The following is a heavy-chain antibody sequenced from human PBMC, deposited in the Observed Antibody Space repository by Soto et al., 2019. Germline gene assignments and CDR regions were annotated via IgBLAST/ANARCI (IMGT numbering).Heavy chain of an antibody. D-gene: IGHD1-26*01. V-gene: IGHV1-46*01. CDR2: INPSSGTT. J-gene: IGHJ4*02. CDR3: ARSLGETTSLFDY. Sequence: QVQLVQSGAEMKQPGASVKLSCQASGYIFIHCFMHWVRQAPGQGLEWLGGINPSSGTTTYAQKFQGRVTVTMDTSTSTVYMELSSLGSGDTAMYYCARSLGETTSLFDYWGQGSLVTVAA. CDR1: GYIFIHCF.